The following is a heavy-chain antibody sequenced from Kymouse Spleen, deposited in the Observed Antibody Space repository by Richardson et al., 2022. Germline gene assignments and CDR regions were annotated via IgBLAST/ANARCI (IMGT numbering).Heavy chain of an antibody. D-gene: IGHD2-2*02. CDR3: ARDIVVVPAAFYYYYGMDV. V-gene: IGHV3-74*01. CDR2: INSDGSST. J-gene: IGHJ6*02. CDR1: GFTFSSYW. Sequence: EVQLVESGGGLVQPGGSLRLSCAASGFTFSSYWMHWVRQAPGKGLVWVSRINSDGSSTSYADSVKGRFTISRDNAKNTLYLQMNSLRAEDTAVYYCARDIVVVPAAFYYYYGMDVWGQGTTVTVSS.